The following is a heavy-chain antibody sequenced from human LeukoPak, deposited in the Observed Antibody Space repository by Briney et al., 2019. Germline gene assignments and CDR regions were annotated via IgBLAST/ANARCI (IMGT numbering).Heavy chain of an antibody. Sequence: PGGSLRLSCAASGFTFSNYDMHWVRQAPGRGLEWVAFISSDGSNKYYADSVKGRFTISRDNSKNTLYLQMNSLRAEDTAVYYCARDPDGVPSEWLAPVPTFDYWGQGTLVTVSS. CDR1: GFTFSNYD. J-gene: IGHJ4*02. D-gene: IGHD6-19*01. CDR2: ISSDGSNK. CDR3: ARDPDGVPSEWLAPVPTFDY. V-gene: IGHV3-30-3*01.